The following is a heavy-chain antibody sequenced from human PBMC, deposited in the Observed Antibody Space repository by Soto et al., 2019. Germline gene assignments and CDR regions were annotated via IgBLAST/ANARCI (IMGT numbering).Heavy chain of an antibody. Sequence: GGSLRLSCAASGFTFSSYGMHWVRQAPGKGLEWVAVIWYDGSNKYHADSVKGRFTISRDNSKNTLYLQMNSLRAEDTAVYYCARAYSKSWLPYDFDYWGQGTLVTVSS. J-gene: IGHJ4*02. CDR2: IWYDGSNK. CDR3: ARAYSKSWLPYDFDY. V-gene: IGHV3-33*01. D-gene: IGHD6-13*01. CDR1: GFTFSSYG.